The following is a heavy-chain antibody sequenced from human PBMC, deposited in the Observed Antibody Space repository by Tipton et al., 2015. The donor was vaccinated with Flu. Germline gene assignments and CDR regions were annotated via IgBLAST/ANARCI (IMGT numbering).Heavy chain of an antibody. CDR3: ARHTGDSVRGVIDY. V-gene: IGHV4-38-2*01. CDR2: IYHSGTT. CDR1: GYSIRSAYY. J-gene: IGHJ4*02. Sequence: GLVKPSETLSLTCSVSGYSIRSAYYWGWVRRPPGKGLEWIGTIYHSGTTYYNPSLKSRLTISVDTSKNQFSLRLSSVTAADPAVYYCARHTGDSVRGVIDYWGQGTLVTVSS. D-gene: IGHD3-10*02.